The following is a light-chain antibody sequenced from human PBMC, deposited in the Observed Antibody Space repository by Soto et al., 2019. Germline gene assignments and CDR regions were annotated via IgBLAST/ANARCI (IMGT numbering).Light chain of an antibody. CDR1: QTIRGL. J-gene: IGKJ5*01. CDR3: QQRHNWPIT. V-gene: IGKV3-11*01. CDR2: DTS. Sequence: ELVLPQSPAPLSLSPGERATLSCRTSQTIRGLLNWYQQRPGQAPRLLIYDTSNRATDIPARFSGSGSGTDFTLNISSLDPEDLGVYFCQQRHNWPITFGQGTRLDIK.